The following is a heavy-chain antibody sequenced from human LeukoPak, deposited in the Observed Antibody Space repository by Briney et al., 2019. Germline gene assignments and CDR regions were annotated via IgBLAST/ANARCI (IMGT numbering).Heavy chain of an antibody. Sequence: ASVKVSCKAPGYTFTGYYMHWVRQAPGQGLEWMGWINPNSGGTNYAQKFQGRVTMTRDTSISTAYMELSRLRSDDAAVYYCARDLGYCSGGSCYPWFDPWGQGTLVTVSS. CDR2: INPNSGGT. CDR1: GYTFTGYY. J-gene: IGHJ5*02. V-gene: IGHV1-2*02. CDR3: ARDLGYCSGGSCYPWFDP. D-gene: IGHD2-15*01.